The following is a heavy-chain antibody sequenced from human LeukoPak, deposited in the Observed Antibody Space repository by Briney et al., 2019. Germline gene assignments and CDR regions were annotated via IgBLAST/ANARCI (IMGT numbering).Heavy chain of an antibody. CDR2: ISGSGGST. CDR3: AKDTSSSGSYFDY. V-gene: IGHV3-23*01. Sequence: GGSLRLSCTASGFTFRNYAISWVRQAPGKGLEWVSAISGSGGSTYYIASVKGRFTISRDNSRNTVFLQMSSLRAEDTAVYSCAKDTSSSGSYFDYWGQGILVTVSS. CDR1: GFTFRNYA. J-gene: IGHJ4*02. D-gene: IGHD3-10*01.